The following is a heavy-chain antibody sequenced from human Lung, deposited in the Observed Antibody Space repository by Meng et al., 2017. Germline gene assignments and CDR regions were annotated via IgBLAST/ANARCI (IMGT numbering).Heavy chain of an antibody. V-gene: IGHV1-2*06. CDR2: ITPNSGGA. J-gene: IGHJ4*02. CDR1: GYIFTDFK. Sequence: QVQLVQSGAEVRKPGASLQVSCETSGYIFTDFKIHWVRQAPGQGLEWMGRITPNSGGANYAQKFQGRVTMTRDTSIRTAYMDLSRLTSDDTAIYYCARDRDGYASFDHWGQGTLVTVSS. D-gene: IGHD5-24*01. CDR3: ARDRDGYASFDH.